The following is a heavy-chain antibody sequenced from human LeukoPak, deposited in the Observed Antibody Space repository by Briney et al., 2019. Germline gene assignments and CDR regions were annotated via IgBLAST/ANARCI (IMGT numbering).Heavy chain of an antibody. CDR3: ARQIAAAGISWFDP. J-gene: IGHJ5*02. CDR2: IYHSGST. D-gene: IGHD6-13*01. Sequence: SETLSLTCTVSGGSISSYYWSWIRQPPGKGLEWIGYIYHSGSTNYNPSLKSRVTISVDTSKNQFSLKLSSVTAADTAVYYCARQIAAAGISWFDPWGQGTLVTVSS. V-gene: IGHV4-59*01. CDR1: GGSISSYY.